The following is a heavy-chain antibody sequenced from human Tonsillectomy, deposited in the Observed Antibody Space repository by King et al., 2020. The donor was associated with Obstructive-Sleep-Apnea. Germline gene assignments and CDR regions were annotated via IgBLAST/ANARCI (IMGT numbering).Heavy chain of an antibody. CDR1: GGSISSSSYY. CDR2: IYYSGST. V-gene: IGHV4-39*07. D-gene: IGHD3-10*01. Sequence: LQLQESGPGLVKPSETLSLTCTVSGGSISSSSYYWGWIRQPPGKGLEWIGSIYYSGSTYYNPSLKSRVTISVDTSKNQFSLKLSSVTAADTAVYYCSRDLADYGSGSYYLTFHFAYWGQGTLVTVSS. CDR3: SRDLADYGSGSYYLTFHFAY. J-gene: IGHJ4*02.